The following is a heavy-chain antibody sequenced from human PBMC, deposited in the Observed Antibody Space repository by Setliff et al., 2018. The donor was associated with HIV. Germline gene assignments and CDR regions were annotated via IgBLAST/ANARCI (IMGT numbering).Heavy chain of an antibody. D-gene: IGHD3-16*02. V-gene: IGHV1-18*01. Sequence: GASVKVSCKASGYTFTSYGLSWVRQAPGQGLEWVGWISAYNGNTNYAQKLQGRVTFTTDTSTSTAYMELSSLRSEDTAVYYCVRGGQYYRSTYYYYYMDVWGKGTTVTVSS. CDR1: GYTFTSYG. CDR2: ISAYNGNT. J-gene: IGHJ6*03. CDR3: VRGGQYYRSTYYYYYMDV.